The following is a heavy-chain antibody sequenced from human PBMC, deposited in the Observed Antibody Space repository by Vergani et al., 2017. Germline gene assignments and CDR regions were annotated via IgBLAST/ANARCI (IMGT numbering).Heavy chain of an antibody. D-gene: IGHD5-12*01. J-gene: IGHJ4*02. CDR2: ITWNSDSK. CDR3: VKDASFRGFDSAYFES. CDR1: GFNFDESG. Sequence: EVQVVESGGGLVQPGGSLRLSCAASGFNFDESGMHWVRQAPGKGLEWVAGITWNSDSKDYAESVRGRFTISRDNVKNSLYLHMNGLTSEDRALYYCVKDASFRGFDSAYFESWGQGTQVIVSS. V-gene: IGHV3-9*01.